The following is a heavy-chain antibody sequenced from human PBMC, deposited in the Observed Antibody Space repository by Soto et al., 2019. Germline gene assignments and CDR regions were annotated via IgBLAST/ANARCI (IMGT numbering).Heavy chain of an antibody. V-gene: IGHV4-31*03. J-gene: IGHJ4*02. CDR1: GVSISSGGYY. CDR2: IYYSGST. Sequence: QVQLQESGPGLVKPSQTLSLTCTVSGVSISSGGYYWSWIRQHPGKGLEGIGYIYYSGSTYYNPSLKSRVTISVDTSKNQFSPKLSAVTAADTAVYYCARANIAARQGAFDYWGQGTLVTVSS. D-gene: IGHD6-6*01. CDR3: ARANIAARQGAFDY.